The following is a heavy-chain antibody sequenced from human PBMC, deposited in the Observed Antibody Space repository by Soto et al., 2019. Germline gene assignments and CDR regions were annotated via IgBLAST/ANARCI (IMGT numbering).Heavy chain of an antibody. J-gene: IGHJ4*02. D-gene: IGHD3-10*01. CDR3: ARGVTRGRFPPFDL. CDR1: GDTFSSYS. CDR2: FSHVFGGP. V-gene: IGHV1-69*13. Sequence: QVHLVQSGAEVKKPGSSVKVSCTSSGDTFSSYSYSWVRLVPGQGLEWMGGFSHVFGGPNYAQNFLDRVTLTAKQFTRTVYLELSGLTSDDTAVYSCARGVTRGRFPPFDLWGQGTLVTISS.